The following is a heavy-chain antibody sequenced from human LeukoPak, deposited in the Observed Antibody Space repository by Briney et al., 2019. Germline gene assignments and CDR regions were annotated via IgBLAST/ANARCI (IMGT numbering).Heavy chain of an antibody. J-gene: IGHJ4*02. CDR2: ISTSGVNT. V-gene: IGHV3-23*01. CDR1: GFTSSTYA. Sequence: QPGGSLRLSCAGSGFTSSTYAMTWVRQAPGKGLEWISTISTSGVNTYYADSVKGRFTISRDNSKNTLYLQMNSLRAEDTAIYYCANYCSDGSCYSGLHWGQGTLVTVSS. D-gene: IGHD2-15*01. CDR3: ANYCSDGSCYSGLH.